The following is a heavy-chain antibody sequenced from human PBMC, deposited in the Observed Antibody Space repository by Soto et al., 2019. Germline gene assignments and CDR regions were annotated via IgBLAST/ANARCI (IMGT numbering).Heavy chain of an antibody. CDR1: GFTFSSYG. CDR3: ATDQGTT. V-gene: IGHV3-33*01. Sequence: PGGSLRLSCAASGFTFSSYGMHWVRQAPGKGLEWVAVIWYDGSDKYYADSVKGRFTISRDNSKNMLYLQMNSLRAEDTAVYYCATDQGTTWGQGTLVTVSS. CDR2: IWYDGSDK. D-gene: IGHD2-8*01. J-gene: IGHJ5*02.